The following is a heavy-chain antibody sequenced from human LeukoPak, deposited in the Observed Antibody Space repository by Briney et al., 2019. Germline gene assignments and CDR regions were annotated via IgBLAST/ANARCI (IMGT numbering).Heavy chain of an antibody. V-gene: IGHV3-64*01. J-gene: IGHJ4*02. D-gene: IGHD2-21*02. CDR1: GFTFSSYA. CDR2: ISSNGGST. CDR3: ARGLLAYCGGDCPASSGSFDY. Sequence: GGSLRLPCAASGFTFSSYAMHWVRQAPGKGLECVSAISSNGGSTYYANSVKGRFTISRDNSKNTLYLQMGSLRAEDMAVYYCARGLLAYCGGDCPASSGSFDYWGQGTLVTVSS.